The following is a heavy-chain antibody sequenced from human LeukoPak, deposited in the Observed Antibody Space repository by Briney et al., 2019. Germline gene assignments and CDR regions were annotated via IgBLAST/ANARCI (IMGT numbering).Heavy chain of an antibody. CDR1: GYTFTGYY. CDR2: INPNSGGT. J-gene: IGHJ5*02. D-gene: IGHD4-17*01. V-gene: IGHV1-2*02. CDR3: ARSDTTVTPLGWFDP. Sequence: ASVKVSCKASGYTFTGYYMHWVRQAPGQGLEWMGWINPNSGGTNYAQKFQGRVTMTRDTSISTAYMELSSLRSEDTAVYYCARSDTTVTPLGWFDPWGQGTLVTVSS.